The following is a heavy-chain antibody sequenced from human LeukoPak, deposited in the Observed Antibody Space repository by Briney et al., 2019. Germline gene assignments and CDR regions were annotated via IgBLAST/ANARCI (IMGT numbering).Heavy chain of an antibody. CDR1: GGSFSGYY. V-gene: IGHV4-34*01. J-gene: IGHJ3*02. CDR3: LTDDDAFDI. Sequence: SETLSLTCAVYGGSFSGYYWSWIRQPPGKGLEWIGEINHSGSTNYNPSLESRVTISVDTSKNQFSLKLSSVTAADTAVYYCLTDDDAFDIWGQGTMVTVSS. D-gene: IGHD3-9*01. CDR2: INHSGST.